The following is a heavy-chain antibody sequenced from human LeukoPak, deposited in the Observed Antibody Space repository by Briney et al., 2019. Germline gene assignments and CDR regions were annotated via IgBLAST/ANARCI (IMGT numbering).Heavy chain of an antibody. D-gene: IGHD3-16*01. CDR1: GLTFETYT. CDR3: ARGLLRPYFDY. Sequence: GGSLRLSCAVSGLTFETYTFYWVRHSPGRGLEWVALISFDGGDKYYAESVKGRFTISRDNSRRTLFLEMSSVTPDDTAFYHCARGLLRPYFDYWGPGTLVTVSS. J-gene: IGHJ4*02. V-gene: IGHV3-30*04. CDR2: ISFDGGDK.